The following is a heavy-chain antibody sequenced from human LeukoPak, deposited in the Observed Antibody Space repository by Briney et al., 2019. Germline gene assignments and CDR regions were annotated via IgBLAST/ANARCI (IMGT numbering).Heavy chain of an antibody. D-gene: IGHD3-3*01. CDR1: GYTFTSYG. J-gene: IGHJ4*02. Sequence: ASVKVSCKASGYTFTSYGISWVRQAPGQGLEWMGWISAYNDNTNYAQKLQGRVTMTTDTSTSTAYMELRSLRSDDTAVHCCAREGSRYDTPDYWGQGTLVTVSS. CDR2: ISAYNDNT. CDR3: AREGSRYDTPDY. V-gene: IGHV1-18*01.